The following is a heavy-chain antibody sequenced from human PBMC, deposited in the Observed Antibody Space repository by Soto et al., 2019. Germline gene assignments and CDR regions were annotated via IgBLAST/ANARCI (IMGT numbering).Heavy chain of an antibody. CDR3: AREMQYYDSSGYLNWFDP. CDR2: IYYSGST. Sequence: PSETLSLTCTVSGGSISSYYWSWIRQPPGKGLEWIGYIYYSGSTNYNPSLKSRATISVDTSKNQFSLKLSSVTAADTAVYYCAREMQYYDSSGYLNWFDPWGQGTLVTVSS. D-gene: IGHD3-22*01. J-gene: IGHJ5*02. V-gene: IGHV4-59*01. CDR1: GGSISSYY.